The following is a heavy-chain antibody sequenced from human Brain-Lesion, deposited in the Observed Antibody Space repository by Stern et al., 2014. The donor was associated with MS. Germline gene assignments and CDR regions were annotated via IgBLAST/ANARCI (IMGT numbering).Heavy chain of an antibody. Sequence: QVQLGQSGAEVKKPGASGKVSCKTSGYIFTGYYIHWVRQAPGQGLEGMAWINPNTGGTKYAKKVQGRCTMSRDTSISTAYVELSSLTSDDTAVYYCARDQRGITIFGVVTDYYYLGMDVWGQGTTVTVSS. CDR3: ARDQRGITIFGVVTDYYYLGMDV. J-gene: IGHJ6*02. V-gene: IGHV1-2*02. CDR1: GYIFTGYY. CDR2: INPNTGGT. D-gene: IGHD3-3*01.